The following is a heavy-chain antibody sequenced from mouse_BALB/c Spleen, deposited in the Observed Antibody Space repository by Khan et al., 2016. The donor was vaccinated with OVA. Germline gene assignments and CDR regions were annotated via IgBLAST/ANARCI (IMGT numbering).Heavy chain of an antibody. Sequence: QVQLQQSGPGLVAPSQSLSITCTVSGFSLTSYDISWIRQPPGKGLEWLGVIWTGGGTNYNSAFMSRLSISKDNSKSQVFLKMNSLQTDDTAIYYCVRSSYYAMDYWGQGTSVTVSS. V-gene: IGHV2-9-2*01. J-gene: IGHJ4*01. CDR2: IWTGGGT. CDR1: GFSLTSYD. D-gene: IGHD3-1*01. CDR3: VRSSYYAMDY.